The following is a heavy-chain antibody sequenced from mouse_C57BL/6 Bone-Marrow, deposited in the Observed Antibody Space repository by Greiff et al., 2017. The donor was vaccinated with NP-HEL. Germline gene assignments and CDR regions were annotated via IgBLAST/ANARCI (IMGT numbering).Heavy chain of an antibody. D-gene: IGHD2-3*01. CDR3: ARDGYYPDYFDY. Sequence: EVKLMESGGGLVKPGGSLKLSCAASGFTFSSYAMSWVRQTPEKRLEWVATISDGGSYTYYPDNVKGRFTISRDNAKNNLYLQMSHLKSEDTAMYYCARDGYYPDYFDYWGQGTTLTVSS. J-gene: IGHJ2*01. CDR2: ISDGGSYT. V-gene: IGHV5-4*01. CDR1: GFTFSSYA.